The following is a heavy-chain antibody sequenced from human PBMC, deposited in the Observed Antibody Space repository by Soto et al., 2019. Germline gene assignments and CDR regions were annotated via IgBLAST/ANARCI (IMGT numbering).Heavy chain of an antibody. CDR1: GGSISSDDYY. Sequence: LTCTVSGGSISSDDYYWSWIRQAPGRGLEWIGYIHYSGSTNYNPSLKSRVTISIDTSKNQFSLKLSSVTAADTAVYYCARDQYYYDTSGYYDAFDIWGQGTMVTVSS. V-gene: IGHV4-61*08. CDR2: IHYSGST. CDR3: ARDQYYYDTSGYYDAFDI. D-gene: IGHD3-22*01. J-gene: IGHJ3*02.